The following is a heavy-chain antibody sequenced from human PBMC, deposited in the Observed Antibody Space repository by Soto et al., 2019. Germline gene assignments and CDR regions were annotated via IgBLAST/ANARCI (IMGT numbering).Heavy chain of an antibody. V-gene: IGHV1-69*01. CDR2: IIPLFGTT. CDR1: GGTFNTYG. D-gene: IGHD3-10*01. J-gene: IGHJ4*02. CDR3: ARGGERAGWMACYA. Sequence: QVHLVQSGAEVKKPGSSVKVSCRASGGTFNTYGFNWVRQAPGQGLEWMGGIIPLFGTTTYAQNFQGRVTITADQYTTTADTEVRGLTSEDTAVYFCARGGERAGWMACYARGQGTLVTVSS.